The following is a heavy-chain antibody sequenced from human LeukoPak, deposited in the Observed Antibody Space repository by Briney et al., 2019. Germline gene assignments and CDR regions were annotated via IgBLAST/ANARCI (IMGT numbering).Heavy chain of an antibody. Sequence: GGSLRLSCAASGFTFSSYAMSWVRQAPGKGLEWVSAISGSGGSTYYADSVKGRLTISRDNSKNTLYLQMNSLRAEDTAVYYCAKSPYGSGSYYYYWGQGTLVTVSS. CDR1: GFTFSSYA. V-gene: IGHV3-23*01. D-gene: IGHD3-10*01. J-gene: IGHJ4*02. CDR3: AKSPYGSGSYYYY. CDR2: ISGSGGST.